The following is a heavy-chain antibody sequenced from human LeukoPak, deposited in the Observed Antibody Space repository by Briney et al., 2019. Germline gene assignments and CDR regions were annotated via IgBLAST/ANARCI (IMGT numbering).Heavy chain of an antibody. Sequence: SETLSLTCLVSGGSISGSHWSWIRQPPGKGLEWIGYIHYTGSTDYNPSLRSRVTLSIDMSKNQFSLRLSSVTAADTAVYYCARTGGDCSSGLCYYAMDVWGQGTTVTVSS. CDR3: ARTGGDCSSGLCYYAMDV. CDR2: IHYTGST. J-gene: IGHJ6*02. V-gene: IGHV4-59*01. CDR1: GGSISGSH. D-gene: IGHD2-21*02.